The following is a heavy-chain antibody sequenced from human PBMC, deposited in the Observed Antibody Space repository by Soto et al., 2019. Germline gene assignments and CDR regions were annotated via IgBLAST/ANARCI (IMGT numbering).Heavy chain of an antibody. CDR2: ISSSGSTI. J-gene: IGHJ4*02. CDR1: GFTFSSYE. Sequence: GSLRLSCAASGFTFSSYEMNWVRQAPGKGLEWVSYISSSGSTIYYADSVKGRFTISRDNAKNSLYLQMNSLRAEDTAVYYCALLNSSPFDYWGQGTLVTVSS. CDR3: ALLNSSPFDY. D-gene: IGHD6-13*01. V-gene: IGHV3-48*03.